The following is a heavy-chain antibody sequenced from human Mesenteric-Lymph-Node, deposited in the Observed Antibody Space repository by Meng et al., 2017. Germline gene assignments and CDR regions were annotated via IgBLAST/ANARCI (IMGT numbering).Heavy chain of an antibody. D-gene: IGHD6-19*01. CDR2: INYNSGGK. CDR1: GFTFDDYA. Sequence: SLKISCEASGFTFDDYAMHWVRQAPGKGLEWVSGINYNSGGKEYADSVKGRFTISRDNAKNSLYLQMNSLRVEDTALYYCVKDIGQWLAFQNWGQGTPVTVSS. V-gene: IGHV3-9*01. J-gene: IGHJ4*01. CDR3: VKDIGQWLAFQN.